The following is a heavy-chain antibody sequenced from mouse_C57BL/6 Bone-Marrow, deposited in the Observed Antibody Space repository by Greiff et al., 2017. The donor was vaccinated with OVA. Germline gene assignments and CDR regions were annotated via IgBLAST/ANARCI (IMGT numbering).Heavy chain of an antibody. J-gene: IGHJ3*01. CDR3: TTTVVAASAWVAY. V-gene: IGHV14-4*01. CDR2: IDPETGDT. D-gene: IGHD1-1*01. Sequence: VQPQQSGAELVRPGASVKLSCTASGFNIKDDYMHWVKQRPDQGLEWIGWIDPETGDTEYASKFQGKATIPADTSSNTAYLQLSSLTSADSAVFYCTTTVVAASAWVAYWGQGTLVTVSA. CDR1: GFNIKDDY.